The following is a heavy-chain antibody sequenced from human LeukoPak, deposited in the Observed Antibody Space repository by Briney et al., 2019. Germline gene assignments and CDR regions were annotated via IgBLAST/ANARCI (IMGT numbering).Heavy chain of an antibody. D-gene: IGHD3-10*01. CDR2: ITSDGSST. J-gene: IGHJ4*02. CDR1: GFSFRSYG. CDR3: ARDRYYIFDY. Sequence: GGSLRLSCAASGFSFRSYGMHWVRQGLGKGLEWVSRITSDGSSTIYADSVKGRFTISRDNAKSTVYLQMNSLRAEDTAVYFCARDRYYIFDYWGQGAPVTVSS. V-gene: IGHV3-74*01.